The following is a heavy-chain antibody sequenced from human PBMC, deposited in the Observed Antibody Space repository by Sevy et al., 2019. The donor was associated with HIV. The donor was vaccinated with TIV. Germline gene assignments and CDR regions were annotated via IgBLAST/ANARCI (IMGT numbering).Heavy chain of an antibody. V-gene: IGHV3-30*04. Sequence: GGSLRLSCAASGFTFSSYAMHWVRQAPGKGLEWVAVISYDGSNKYYADSVKGRFTISRDNSKDTLYLQMNSLRAEDTAVYYCARHGADEGIAAAGDGISDYWGQGTLVTVSS. CDR2: ISYDGSNK. CDR1: GFTFSSYA. D-gene: IGHD6-13*01. J-gene: IGHJ4*02. CDR3: ARHGADEGIAAAGDGISDY.